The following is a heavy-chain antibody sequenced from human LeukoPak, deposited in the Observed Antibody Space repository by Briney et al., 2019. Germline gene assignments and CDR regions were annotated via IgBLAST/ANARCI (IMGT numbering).Heavy chain of an antibody. CDR1: GYSISSGYY. J-gene: IGHJ4*02. Sequence: SETLSLTCTVSGYSISSGYYWGWIRQPPGKGLEWIGSIYHSGSTYYNPSLKSRVTISVDTSKNQFSLKLSSVTAADTAVYYCARGLWFGDENPPYFDYWGQGILVTVSS. V-gene: IGHV4-38-2*02. D-gene: IGHD3-10*01. CDR3: ARGLWFGDENPPYFDY. CDR2: IYHSGST.